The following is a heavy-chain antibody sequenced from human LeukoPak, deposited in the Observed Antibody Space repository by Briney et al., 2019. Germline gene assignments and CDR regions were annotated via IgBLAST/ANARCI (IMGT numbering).Heavy chain of an antibody. V-gene: IGHV4-39*01. CDR3: ARLDYSSSYYDS. J-gene: IGHJ4*02. CDR1: GGSISSSSYY. D-gene: IGHD6-13*01. Sequence: PSETLSLTCSVSGGSISSSSYYWGWIRQPPGKGLEWIGSIYHSGSTYHNPSLKSRVTMSVDTSKNQFSLTLTSVTAADTAIYYCARLDYSSSYYDSWGQGTLVTVSS. CDR2: IYHSGST.